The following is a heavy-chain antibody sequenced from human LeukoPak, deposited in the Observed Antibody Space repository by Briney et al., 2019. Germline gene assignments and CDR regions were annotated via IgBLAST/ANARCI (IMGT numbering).Heavy chain of an antibody. D-gene: IGHD3-3*01. J-gene: IGHJ4*02. V-gene: IGHV3-30-3*01. Sequence: GGSLRLSCAASGFTFSSYAMHWVRQAPGKGLEWVAAISYDGSNKYYADSVKGRFTISRDNSKNTLYLQMNSLRAEDTAVYYCARDLLDDFWSGYYTGDYWGQGTLVTVSS. CDR2: ISYDGSNK. CDR1: GFTFSSYA. CDR3: ARDLLDDFWSGYYTGDY.